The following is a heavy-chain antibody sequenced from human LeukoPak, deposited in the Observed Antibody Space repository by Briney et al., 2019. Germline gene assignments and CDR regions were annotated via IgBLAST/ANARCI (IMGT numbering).Heavy chain of an antibody. V-gene: IGHV1-2*02. CDR3: ARNPVRGVIIGGY. J-gene: IGHJ4*02. Sequence: ASVKVSCKASGYTSTGYYMHWVRQAPGQGLEWMGWINPNSGGTNYAQKFQGRVTMTRDTSISTAYMELSRLRSDDTAVYYCARNPVRGVIIGGYWGQGTLVTVSS. CDR1: GYTSTGYY. CDR2: INPNSGGT. D-gene: IGHD3-10*01.